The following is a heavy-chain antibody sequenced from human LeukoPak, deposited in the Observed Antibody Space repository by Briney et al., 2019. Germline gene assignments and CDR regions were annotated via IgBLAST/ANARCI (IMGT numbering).Heavy chain of an antibody. CDR2: IRSTANGYAT. D-gene: IGHD1-26*01. CDR3: AISGGYWAWAH. J-gene: IGHJ4*02. CDR1: GFTFSGSA. V-gene: IGHV3-73*01. Sequence: GGSLRLSCAASGFTFSGSALHWVRQASGKGLEWVGRIRSTANGYATAYAASVKGRFTISRDDSKNTAYLQMDSLKTEDTAVYYCAISGGYWAWAHWGQGTLVTVSS.